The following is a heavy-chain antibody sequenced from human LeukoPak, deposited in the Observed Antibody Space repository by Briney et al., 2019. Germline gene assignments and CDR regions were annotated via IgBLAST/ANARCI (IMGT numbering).Heavy chain of an antibody. V-gene: IGHV4-38-2*02. CDR1: NFSITSNYY. J-gene: IGHJ3*02. CDR2: IYHAGAT. Sequence: SETLSLTCTVSNFSITSNYYWVWIRQPPGKRLEWIGSIYHAGATFYNPSLQSRVTISLATSNNQFSLKLSSVTAADTAVYYCATPGIAAALVAFDIWXQGXXXTXSX. CDR3: ATPGIAAALVAFDI. D-gene: IGHD6-13*01.